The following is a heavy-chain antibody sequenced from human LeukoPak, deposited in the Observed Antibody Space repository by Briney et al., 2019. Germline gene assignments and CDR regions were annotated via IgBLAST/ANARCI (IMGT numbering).Heavy chain of an antibody. CDR2: ISGSGGST. CDR1: GFTFGSYA. J-gene: IGHJ3*02. CDR3: AKDLSRFPLYDAFDI. Sequence: PGGSLRLSCAASGFTFGSYAMSWVRQAPGKGLEWVLAISGSGGSTYYADSVKGRFTISRDNSKNTLYLQMNSLRAEDTAVYYCAKDLSRFPLYDAFDIWGQGTMVTVSS. V-gene: IGHV3-23*01. D-gene: IGHD2-2*02.